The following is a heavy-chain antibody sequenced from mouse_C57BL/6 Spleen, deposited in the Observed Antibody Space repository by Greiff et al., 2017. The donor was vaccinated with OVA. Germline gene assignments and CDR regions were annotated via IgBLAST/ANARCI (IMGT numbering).Heavy chain of an antibody. Sequence: LVESGAELVKPGASVKLSCKASGYTFTEYTIHWVKQRSGQGLEWIGWFYPGSGSIKYNEKFKDKATLTADKSSSTVYMELSRLTSEDSAVYFCARHEERGTMVTTKGAWFAYWGQGTLVTVSA. CDR3: ARHEERGTMVTTKGAWFAY. CDR1: GYTFTEYT. V-gene: IGHV1-62-2*01. J-gene: IGHJ3*01. D-gene: IGHD2-2*01. CDR2: FYPGSGSI.